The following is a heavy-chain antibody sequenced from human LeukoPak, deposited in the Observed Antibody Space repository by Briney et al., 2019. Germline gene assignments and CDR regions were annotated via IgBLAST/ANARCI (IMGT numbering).Heavy chain of an antibody. V-gene: IGHV3-21*01. Sequence: PGGSLRLSCAASGFTFSSYSMNWVRQAPGKGLEWVSSISSSSSYIYYADSVKGRFTISRDNAKNSLYLQMNSLRAEDTAVYYCARDVGLDFWSGIAQDDAFDIWGQGTMVTVSS. CDR1: GFTFSSYS. D-gene: IGHD3-3*01. CDR3: ARDVGLDFWSGIAQDDAFDI. CDR2: ISSSSSYI. J-gene: IGHJ3*02.